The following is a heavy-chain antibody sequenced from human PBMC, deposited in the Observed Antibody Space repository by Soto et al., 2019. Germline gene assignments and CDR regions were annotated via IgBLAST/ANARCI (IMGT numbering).Heavy chain of an antibody. CDR2: INPSGGST. CDR1: GYTFTSYY. J-gene: IGHJ5*02. Sequence: ASVKVSCKASGYTFTSYYMHWVRQAPGQGLECMGIINPSGGSTSYAQKFQGRVTMTRDTSTSTVYMELSSLRSEDTAVYYCARVAKSRYYDILTGRNWFDPWGQGTLVTVSS. V-gene: IGHV1-46*01. CDR3: ARVAKSRYYDILTGRNWFDP. D-gene: IGHD3-9*01.